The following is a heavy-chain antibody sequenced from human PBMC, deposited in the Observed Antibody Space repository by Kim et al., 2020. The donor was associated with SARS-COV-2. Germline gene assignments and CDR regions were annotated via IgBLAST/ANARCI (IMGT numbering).Heavy chain of an antibody. J-gene: IGHJ6*01. CDR1: GGSFSGYY. CDR2: INHSGST. CDR3: ARWAPAHYVWGSYPYYYG. V-gene: IGHV4-34*01. D-gene: IGHD3-16*02. Sequence: SETLSLTCAVYGGSFSGYYWSWIRQPPGKGLEWIGEINHSGSTNYNPSLKSRVTISVDTSKNQFSLKLSSVTAADTAVYYCARWAPAHYVWGSYPYYYG.